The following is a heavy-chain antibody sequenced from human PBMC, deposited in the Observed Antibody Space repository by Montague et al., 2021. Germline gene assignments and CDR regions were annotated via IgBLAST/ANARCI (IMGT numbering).Heavy chain of an antibody. CDR2: VFLGGRT. CDR1: RSLINSDYY. Sequence: SETLSLTCTVSRSLINSDYYWGWIRQPPGKGLEWMGSVFLGGRTTYNPSLTSRVTISVDTSNNHFSLKLSSVTAADTAMYYCARERDRYYYMDIWGKGTTITVSS. CDR3: ARERDRYYYMDI. V-gene: IGHV4-38-2*02. J-gene: IGHJ6*03.